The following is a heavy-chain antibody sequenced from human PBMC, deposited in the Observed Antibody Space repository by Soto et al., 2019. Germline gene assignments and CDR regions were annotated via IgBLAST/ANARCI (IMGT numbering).Heavy chain of an antibody. D-gene: IGHD1-1*01. Sequence: QVQLVESGGGVVQPGRSVRLSCAASGFTFSSYGMHWVRQAPGKGLEWVAVISYDGSNKYYADSVKGRFTISRDNSKNTLYLQMNSLRAEDTAVYYCAKDSPVVPGTTSVGDAFDIWGQGPMVTVSS. CDR2: ISYDGSNK. J-gene: IGHJ3*02. CDR3: AKDSPVVPGTTSVGDAFDI. V-gene: IGHV3-30*18. CDR1: GFTFSSYG.